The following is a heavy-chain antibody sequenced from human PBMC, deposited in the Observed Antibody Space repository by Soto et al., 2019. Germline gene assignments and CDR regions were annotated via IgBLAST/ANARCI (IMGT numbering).Heavy chain of an antibody. CDR1: GGTFSSYA. D-gene: IGHD2-2*01. CDR3: ARAHGSSTSLEIYYYYYYGMDV. Sequence: QVQLVQSGAEVKKPGSSVKVSCKASGGTFSSYAISWVRQAPGQGLEWRVGIIPISDTTNYTQKFQGRVTITADESTSTAYMELSSLRSEDTAVYYCARAHGSSTSLEIYYYYYYGMDVWGQGTTVTGSS. J-gene: IGHJ6*02. CDR2: IIPISDTT. V-gene: IGHV1-69*01.